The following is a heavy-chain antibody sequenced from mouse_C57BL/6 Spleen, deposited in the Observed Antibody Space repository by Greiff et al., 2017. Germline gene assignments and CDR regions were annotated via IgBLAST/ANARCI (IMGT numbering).Heavy chain of an antibody. CDR1: GYTFTSYW. CDR2: IDPSDSYT. CDR3: ARSQAAQATSWFAY. V-gene: IGHV1-50*01. J-gene: IGHJ3*01. D-gene: IGHD3-2*02. Sequence: QVQLQQPGAELVKPGASVKLSCKASGYTFTSYWMQWVKQRPGQGLEWIGEIDPSDSYTKYNQKFKGKATLHVDTASRTAYMQLSSLTSEDSAVYYCARSQAAQATSWFAYWGQGTLVTVSA.